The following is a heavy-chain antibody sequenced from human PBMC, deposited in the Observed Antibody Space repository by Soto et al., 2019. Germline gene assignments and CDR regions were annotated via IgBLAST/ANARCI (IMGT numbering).Heavy chain of an antibody. J-gene: IGHJ3*02. CDR3: ARDHYGDYGAFDI. Sequence: GASVKVSCKASGDTFTSYDINWVRQATGQGLEWMGWMNPNSGNTGYAQKFQGRVTITADKSTSTAYMELSSLRSEDTAVYYCARDHYGDYGAFDIWGQGTMVTVSS. V-gene: IGHV1-8*01. CDR2: MNPNSGNT. D-gene: IGHD4-17*01. CDR1: GDTFTSYD.